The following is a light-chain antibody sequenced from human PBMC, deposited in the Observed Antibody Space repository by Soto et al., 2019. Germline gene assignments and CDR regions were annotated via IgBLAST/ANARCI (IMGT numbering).Light chain of an antibody. J-gene: IGLJ1*01. V-gene: IGLV2-14*03. CDR3: NSYASSASSGV. Sequence: QSVLTQPASVSGSPGQSITISCTGTSSDVGAYNYVSWYQQHPGKAPKLMIYDVSNRPSGISNRFSGSKSGNTASLTISGLQAEDEADYYCNSYASSASSGVFGTGTKLTVL. CDR2: DVS. CDR1: SSDVGAYNY.